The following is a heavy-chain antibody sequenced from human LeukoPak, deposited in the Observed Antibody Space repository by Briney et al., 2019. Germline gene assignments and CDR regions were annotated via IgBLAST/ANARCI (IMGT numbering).Heavy chain of an antibody. Sequence: PSETLSLTCSVSGGSMGSYYWSWIRQPAGKGLEWIGHIYTSGTTHYNPSLKSRVTMSVDTSKQQFSLSLSSVTAADTAVYYCAREGGYSYCYDYWGQGALVTVSS. D-gene: IGHD5-18*01. CDR2: IYTSGTT. V-gene: IGHV4-4*07. J-gene: IGHJ4*02. CDR1: GGSMGSYY. CDR3: AREGGYSYCYDY.